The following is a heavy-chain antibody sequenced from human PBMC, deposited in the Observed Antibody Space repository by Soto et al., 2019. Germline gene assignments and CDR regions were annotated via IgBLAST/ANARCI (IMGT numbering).Heavy chain of an antibody. CDR1: GYTFSDFD. Sequence: ASVKVSCKASGYTFSDFDINWLRQASGQGPEWMGWMNAKSGDTFFPQRFQGKFNVTWDTSLSTAYMEVGSLTSDDTAIYYCARGNPFNYAGFDVWGQGTTVTVSS. CDR3: ARGNPFNYAGFDV. D-gene: IGHD3-16*01. J-gene: IGHJ6*02. V-gene: IGHV1-8*01. CDR2: MNAKSGDT.